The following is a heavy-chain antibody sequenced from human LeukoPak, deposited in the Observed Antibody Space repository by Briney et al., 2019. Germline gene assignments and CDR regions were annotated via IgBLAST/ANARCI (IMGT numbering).Heavy chain of an antibody. CDR1: GGSFSGFY. J-gene: IGHJ5*02. D-gene: IGHD3-10*01. CDR3: ARGPDSGSHFAWFDP. V-gene: IGHV4-34*01. Sequence: SETLSLTCAVYGGSFSGFYWSWVRQPPGKGLEWIGEINHSGNTHYNPSFKSRVTILVDTSRNQFSLKLTPVTAADAAVYYCARGPDSGSHFAWFDPWGQGTLVTVSS. CDR2: INHSGNT.